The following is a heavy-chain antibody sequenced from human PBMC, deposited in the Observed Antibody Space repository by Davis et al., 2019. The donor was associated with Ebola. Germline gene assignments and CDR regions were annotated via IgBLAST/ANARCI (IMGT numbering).Heavy chain of an antibody. Sequence: SVKVSCKASGGTFSSYAISWVRQAPGQGLEWMGGIIPIFGTANYAQKFQGRVTITADKSTSTAYMELSSLRSEDTAVYYCARGAPLDYYDSCGLSWGFDYWGQGTLVTVSS. CDR2: IIPIFGTA. D-gene: IGHD3-22*01. J-gene: IGHJ4*02. CDR3: ARGAPLDYYDSCGLSWGFDY. CDR1: GGTFSSYA. V-gene: IGHV1-69*06.